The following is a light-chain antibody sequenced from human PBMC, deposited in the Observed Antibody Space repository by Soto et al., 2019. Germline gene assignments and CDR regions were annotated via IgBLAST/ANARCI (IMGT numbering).Light chain of an antibody. V-gene: IGKV1-5*01. J-gene: IGKJ2*01. CDR3: QQSRT. Sequence: GETVTITCRASQTTNNWLAWYHHKPGKAPELLIYDVSALESGVPSRFSGSGSGTEFTLTISSLQPDDFATYYCQQSRTFGQGTKVDIK. CDR2: DVS. CDR1: QTTNNW.